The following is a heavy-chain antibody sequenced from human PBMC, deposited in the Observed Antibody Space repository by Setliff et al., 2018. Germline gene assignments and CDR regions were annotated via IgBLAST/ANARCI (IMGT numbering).Heavy chain of an antibody. V-gene: IGHV1-69*05. J-gene: IGHJ4*02. D-gene: IGHD1-1*01. CDR1: AGSFSSFA. Sequence: SVKVSCKPSAGSFSSFAINWLRQAPGQGFEWMGGFIPILGSSKYAQKFQGRITILMDESTTTAYLELNSLGTEDTAVYYCARGNALDYWGQGTLVTVSS. CDR2: FIPILGSS. CDR3: ARGNALDY.